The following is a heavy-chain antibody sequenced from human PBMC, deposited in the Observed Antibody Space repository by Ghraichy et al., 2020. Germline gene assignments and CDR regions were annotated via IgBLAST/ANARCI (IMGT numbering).Heavy chain of an antibody. CDR3: ARTFAMAWETYYFDY. CDR1: GGSISSYY. V-gene: IGHV4-59*08. Sequence: SETLSLTCTVSGGSISSYYWSWIRQPPGKGLEWIGYIYYSGSTNYNPSLKSRVTISVDTSKNQFSLKLSSVTAADTAVYYCARTFAMAWETYYFDYWGQGTLVTVSS. D-gene: IGHD5-18*01. CDR2: IYYSGST. J-gene: IGHJ4*02.